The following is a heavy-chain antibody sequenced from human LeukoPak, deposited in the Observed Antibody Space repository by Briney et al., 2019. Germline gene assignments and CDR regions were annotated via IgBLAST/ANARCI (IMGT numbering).Heavy chain of an antibody. CDR3: ARDLSGYYQYYFDY. CDR2: IYTSGST. Sequence: SETLSLTCTVSGNSFGDYYWSWIRQPAGKGLERIGRIYTSGSTTYNPSLKSRVTMSVDTSKSQFSLNLMSVTAADTAVYYCARDLSGYYQYYFDYWGQGTLVTVSS. D-gene: IGHD3-9*01. CDR1: GNSFGDYY. V-gene: IGHV4-4*07. J-gene: IGHJ4*02.